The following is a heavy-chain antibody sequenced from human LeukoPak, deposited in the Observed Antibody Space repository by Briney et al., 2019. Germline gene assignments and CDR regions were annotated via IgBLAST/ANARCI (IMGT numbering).Heavy chain of an antibody. Sequence: GGSLRLSCAASGLTLSDHYMDWVRQAPGKGLEWVARSRNKANSYTTKYAASVKGRFTISRDNSKNTLYLQMNSLRAEDTAVYYCAREKFDSGSHTTPDYWGQGTLVTVSS. CDR2: SRNKANSYTT. J-gene: IGHJ4*02. CDR3: AREKFDSGSHTTPDY. CDR1: GLTLSDHY. V-gene: IGHV3-72*01. D-gene: IGHD1-26*01.